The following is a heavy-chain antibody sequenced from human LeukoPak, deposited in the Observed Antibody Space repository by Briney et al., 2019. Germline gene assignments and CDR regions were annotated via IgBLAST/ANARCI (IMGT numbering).Heavy chain of an antibody. D-gene: IGHD6-13*01. Sequence: GGSLRLSCAASGFILSNYTMHWVRQAPGKGLEWVAVISYDGSNKYYGDSVKGRFTISRDNSKNTLYLQMDSLRAEDTAVYYCARPRGSRWSIPFDNWGQGTLVTVSS. V-gene: IGHV3-30-3*01. CDR1: GFILSNYT. CDR3: ARPRGSRWSIPFDN. CDR2: ISYDGSNK. J-gene: IGHJ4*02.